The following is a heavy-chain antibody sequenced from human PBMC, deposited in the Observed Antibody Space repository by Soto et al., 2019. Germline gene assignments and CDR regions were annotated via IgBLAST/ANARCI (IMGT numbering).Heavy chain of an antibody. CDR2: IYYSGST. CDR3: ARQVWFGEADY. Sequence: QVQLQESGPGLVKPSETLSLTCTVSGGSVSGGSYYWSWIRQPPGKALECIGYIYYSGSTNYHPSRKSRVSISIDRSENQFSLKLTSVTAADTAVYYCARQVWFGEADYWGQGTLVTVSS. D-gene: IGHD3-10*01. J-gene: IGHJ4*02. V-gene: IGHV4-61*01. CDR1: GGSVSGGSYY.